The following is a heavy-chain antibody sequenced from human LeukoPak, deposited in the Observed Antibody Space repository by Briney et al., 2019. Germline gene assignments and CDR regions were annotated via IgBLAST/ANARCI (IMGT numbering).Heavy chain of an antibody. V-gene: IGHV3-11*01. D-gene: IGHD3-3*01. CDR2: ISSSGSTI. Sequence: GGSLRLSCAASGFIVSSNYMSWIRQAPGKGLEWVSYISSSGSTIYYADSVKGRFTISRDNAKNSLYLQMNSLRTEDTAVYYCARDWRGYTFDYWGQGTLVTVSS. CDR1: GFIVSSNY. J-gene: IGHJ4*02. CDR3: ARDWRGYTFDY.